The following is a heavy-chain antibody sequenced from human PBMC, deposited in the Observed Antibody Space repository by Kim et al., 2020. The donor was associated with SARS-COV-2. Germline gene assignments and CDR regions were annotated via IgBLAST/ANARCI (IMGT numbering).Heavy chain of an antibody. D-gene: IGHD3-10*01. CDR3: ARRLSNTSGWGSHYCDL. Sequence: SETLSLTCAVYGGSFSGYYWSWIRQPPGKGLEWIGEINHSGRTNDNPSLKSRVTISVDTSKNQFSLKRTAVTAADAALYYCARRLSNTSGWGSHYCDLWGQGILVTVSS. CDR2: INHSGRT. V-gene: IGHV4-34*01. J-gene: IGHJ1*01. CDR1: GGSFSGYY.